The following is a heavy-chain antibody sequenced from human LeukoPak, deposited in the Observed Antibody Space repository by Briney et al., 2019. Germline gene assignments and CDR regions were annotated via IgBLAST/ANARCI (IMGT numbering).Heavy chain of an antibody. CDR2: ISGSGGST. V-gene: IGHV3-23*01. Sequence: GGSLRLSCAASGFTFSSYAMSWVRQAPGKGLEWVLAISGSGGSTYYADSVKGRFTISRDNSKNTLYLQMNSLRAEDTAVYYCANTPGYSSSWPGNWGQGTLVTVSS. CDR1: GFTFSSYA. J-gene: IGHJ4*02. CDR3: ANTPGYSSSWPGN. D-gene: IGHD6-13*01.